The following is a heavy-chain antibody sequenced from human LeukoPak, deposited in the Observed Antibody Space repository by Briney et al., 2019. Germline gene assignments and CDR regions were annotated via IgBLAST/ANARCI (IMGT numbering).Heavy chain of an antibody. CDR1: GFTFGSYA. J-gene: IGHJ4*02. CDR3: AKAQVYYGSVGYFDY. V-gene: IGHV3-23*01. Sequence: GGSLRLSCAASGFTFGSYAMSWVRQAPGKGLEWVSAISGSGGSTYYADSVKGRFTISRDNSKNTLYLQMNSLRAEDTAVYYCAKAQVYYGSVGYFDYWGQGTLVTVSS. CDR2: ISGSGGST. D-gene: IGHD3-10*01.